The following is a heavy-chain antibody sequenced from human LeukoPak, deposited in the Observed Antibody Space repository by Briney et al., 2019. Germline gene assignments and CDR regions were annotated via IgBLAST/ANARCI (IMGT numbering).Heavy chain of an antibody. CDR3: ARSFAKSWIQLWFEY. CDR2: ISSSGSTI. CDR1: GFTFSDYY. V-gene: IGHV3-11*01. D-gene: IGHD5-18*01. Sequence: PGGSPRLSCAASGFTFSDYYMSWIRQAPGKGLEWVSYISSSGSTIYYADSVKGRFTISRDNAKNSLYLQMNSLRAEDTAVYYCARSFAKSWIQLWFEYWGQGTLVTVSS. J-gene: IGHJ4*02.